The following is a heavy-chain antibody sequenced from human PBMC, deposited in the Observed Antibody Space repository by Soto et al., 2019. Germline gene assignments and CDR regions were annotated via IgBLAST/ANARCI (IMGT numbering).Heavy chain of an antibody. V-gene: IGHV4-39*01. Sequence: PSETLSLTCTVSGGSISSSNYYWGWIRQPPGKGLEWIGSIYYSGSSYYKPSLKSRVTISVDTSKNQFSLKLSSVTAADTAVYYCARSRGGSAEAAFDIWGQGTMVTVSS. J-gene: IGHJ3*02. CDR1: GGSISSSNYY. CDR2: IYYSGSS. D-gene: IGHD2-15*01. CDR3: ARSRGGSAEAAFDI.